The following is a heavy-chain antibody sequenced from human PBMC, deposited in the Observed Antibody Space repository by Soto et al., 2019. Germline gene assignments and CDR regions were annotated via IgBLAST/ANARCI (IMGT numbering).Heavy chain of an antibody. CDR1: GFTFTSYA. CDR2: ITSTGGTK. Sequence: EVQLLESGGGLVHPGGSLSLSCAASGFTFTSYAMNWVRRVPGKGLEWVSGITSTGGTKFYADSVKGRFTISRDSSKSTVFRQMNRLSIEDTGVYCCANRTGPLLGLLRTLYLDYWGQGTLVTVSA. V-gene: IGHV3-23*01. CDR3: ANRTGPLLGLLRTLYLDY. D-gene: IGHD3-3*01. J-gene: IGHJ4*02.